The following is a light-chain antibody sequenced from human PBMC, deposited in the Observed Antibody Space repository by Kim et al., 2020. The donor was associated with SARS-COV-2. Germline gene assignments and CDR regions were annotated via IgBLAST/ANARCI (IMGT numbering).Light chain of an antibody. CDR1: SLRPYY. CDR2: GKN. CDR3: NSRDSNDNVV. V-gene: IGLV3-19*01. Sequence: VALGQTVRITCQGDSLRPYYATWYQQKPGQAPILVIFGKNSRPSGIPDRFSGSSSGNTASLTITGTQAGDEADYYCNSRDSNDNVVFGGGTQLTVL. J-gene: IGLJ2*01.